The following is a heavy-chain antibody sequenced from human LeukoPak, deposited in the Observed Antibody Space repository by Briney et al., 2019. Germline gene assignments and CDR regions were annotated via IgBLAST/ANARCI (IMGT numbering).Heavy chain of an antibody. CDR3: ARDRVSGSGSIDY. D-gene: IGHD3-10*01. CDR1: GFTFSDYY. Sequence: PGGSLRLSCAASGFTFSDYYLSWIRQAPGKGLEWVSFITGNSNYIYYADSVKGRFTISRDNAKNSLYLQMNSLRVEDTAVYYCARDRVSGSGSIDYWGQGTLVTVSS. J-gene: IGHJ4*02. V-gene: IGHV3-11*06. CDR2: ITGNSNYI.